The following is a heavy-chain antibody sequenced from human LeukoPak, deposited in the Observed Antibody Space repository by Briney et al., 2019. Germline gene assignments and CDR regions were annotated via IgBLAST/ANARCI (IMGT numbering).Heavy chain of an antibody. CDR1: GESFSGFF. CDR2: VSHSGST. V-gene: IGHV4-34*01. J-gene: IGHJ5*02. D-gene: IGHD3/OR15-3a*01. CDR3: ARGRTHNWFDP. Sequence: SETLSLTCAINGESFSGFFCTWIRQSPGKGLEWIGEVSHSGSTLYNPSLKSRVTLSVDTFKNHFSLNLSSVTAADTAVYYCARGRTHNWFDPWGQGTLVTVS.